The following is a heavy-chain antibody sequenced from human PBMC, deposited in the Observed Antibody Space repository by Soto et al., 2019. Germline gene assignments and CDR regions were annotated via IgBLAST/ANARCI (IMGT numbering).Heavy chain of an antibody. J-gene: IGHJ6*02. D-gene: IGHD6-6*01. Sequence: ASVKVSCKASGYTFTGYYMHWVRQAPGQGLEWMGWINPNSGGTNYAQKFQGWVTMTRDTSISTAYMELSRLRSDDTAEYYCVRSPWTYSSSDYYYYYYGMDVWGQGTTVTVSS. CDR3: VRSPWTYSSSDYYYYYYGMDV. V-gene: IGHV1-2*04. CDR2: INPNSGGT. CDR1: GYTFTGYY.